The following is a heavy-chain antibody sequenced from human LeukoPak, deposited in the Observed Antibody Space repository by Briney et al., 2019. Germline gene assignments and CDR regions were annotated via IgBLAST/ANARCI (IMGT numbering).Heavy chain of an antibody. J-gene: IGHJ4*02. CDR2: VNTDGRTT. Sequence: PGGSLRLSCAASGFTFSSYWMHWVRQAPGKGLVWVSRVNTDGRTTNYADSVRGRFTISRDNAENTLYLQMNSLRVEDTAVYYCSMDLSGAHDYWGQGSVVIVSS. CDR1: GFTFSSYW. CDR3: SMDLSGAHDY. V-gene: IGHV3-74*01. D-gene: IGHD2-2*03.